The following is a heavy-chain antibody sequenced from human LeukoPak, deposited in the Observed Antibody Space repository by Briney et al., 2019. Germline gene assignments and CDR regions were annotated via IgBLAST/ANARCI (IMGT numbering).Heavy chain of an antibody. Sequence: GASVKVSCKASGYTFTSSFMHWVRQAPGQGLEWMGIINPSGGSPTYVQKFQGRVTMTRDTSTSTVYMELSSLRSEDTAMYYCARDSSSSSLADPWGQGTLVTVSS. CDR1: GYTFTSSF. J-gene: IGHJ5*02. D-gene: IGHD2-2*01. V-gene: IGHV1-46*01. CDR2: INPSGGSP. CDR3: ARDSSSSSLADP.